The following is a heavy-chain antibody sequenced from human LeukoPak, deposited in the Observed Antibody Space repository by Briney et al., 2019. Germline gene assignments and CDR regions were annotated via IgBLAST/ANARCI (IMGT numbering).Heavy chain of an antibody. CDR3: ARGPLSGYEDY. CDR1: GFTFDNFA. Sequence: GGSLRLSCAASGFTFDNFALHWVRQAPGKGLEWVALISYDGTTKFYADSVRGRFTVSRDNSENTLYLEMNSPRLEDTAVYYCARGPLSGYEDYWGQGILVAVSS. CDR2: ISYDGTTK. J-gene: IGHJ4*02. D-gene: IGHD5-12*01. V-gene: IGHV3-30-3*01.